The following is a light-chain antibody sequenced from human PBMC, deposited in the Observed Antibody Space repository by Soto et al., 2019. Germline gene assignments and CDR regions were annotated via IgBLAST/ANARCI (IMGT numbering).Light chain of an antibody. J-gene: IGKJ2*01. Sequence: DIQMTQSPSSLSASVGDRVTITCRASQSISSYLHWYQQKAGKAPKLLIYSAFSLQSGVPSRFSGSGSGTDFTLTISSLQPDDFATYYCQQSYSSPRTFGQGTNLEIK. CDR2: SAF. V-gene: IGKV1-39*01. CDR1: QSISSY. CDR3: QQSYSSPRT.